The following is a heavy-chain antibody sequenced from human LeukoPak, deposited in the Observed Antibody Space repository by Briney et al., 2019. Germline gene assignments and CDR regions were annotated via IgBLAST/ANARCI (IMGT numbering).Heavy chain of an antibody. Sequence: GGSLRLSCAASGFTFSSYDMHWVRQATGKGLKWVSAIGTAGDTYYPGSVKGRFTISRENAKNSLYLQMNSLRAGDTAVYHCARAPRGVPAAMALDYWGQGTLVTVSS. V-gene: IGHV3-13*01. J-gene: IGHJ4*02. CDR3: ARAPRGVPAAMALDY. CDR2: IGTAGDT. CDR1: GFTFSSYD. D-gene: IGHD2-2*01.